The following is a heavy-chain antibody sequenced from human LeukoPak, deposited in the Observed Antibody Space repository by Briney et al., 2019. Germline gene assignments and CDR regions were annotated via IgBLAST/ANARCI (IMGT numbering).Heavy chain of an antibody. CDR3: ARSRDWYADY. CDR1: GFAFNIYS. D-gene: IGHD3-9*01. CDR2: MTGNSKTI. J-gene: IGHJ4*02. Sequence: PGGSLRLSCAASGFAFNIYSMNWVRQAPGKGLEWISYMTGNSKTINYADSVKGRFTISRDNAENSLFLQMNRLRAEDTAIYYCARSRDWYADYWGQGSLVTVSS. V-gene: IGHV3-48*01.